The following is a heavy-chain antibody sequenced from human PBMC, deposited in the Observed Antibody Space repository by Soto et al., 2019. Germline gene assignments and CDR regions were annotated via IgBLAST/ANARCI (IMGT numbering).Heavy chain of an antibody. V-gene: IGHV1-2*04. CDR3: ARAGGSVQLGFDY. J-gene: IGHJ4*02. Sequence: ASVKVSCKASGYTFTGYYMHWVRQAPGQGLEGMGWINPNSGGTNYAQKFQGWVTMTRDTSISTAYMELSRLRSDDTAGYYCARAGGSVQLGFDYWGQGTRVTVAS. CDR1: GYTFTGYY. D-gene: IGHD1-1*01. CDR2: INPNSGGT.